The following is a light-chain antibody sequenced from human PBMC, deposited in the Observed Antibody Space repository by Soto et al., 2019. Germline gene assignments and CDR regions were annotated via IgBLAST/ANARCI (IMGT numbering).Light chain of an antibody. CDR1: SSDVGGFNY. J-gene: IGLJ1*01. CDR2: HVS. Sequence: QSVLTQPASVSGSPGQSITISCTGTSSDVGGFNYVSWYQQYPGKAPKLMIYHVSNRPSGVSNRFSGSKSGNTASLTISGLQAEDEAEYYCSSYTSSITYVFGTGTKVTVL. CDR3: SSYTSSITYV. V-gene: IGLV2-14*01.